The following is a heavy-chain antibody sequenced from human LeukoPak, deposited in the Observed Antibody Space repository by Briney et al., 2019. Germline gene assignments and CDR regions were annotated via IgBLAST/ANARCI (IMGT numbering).Heavy chain of an antibody. Sequence: GESLKISCKGSGYSFTSYWIGWVRQMPGKGLEWMGIIYPGDSDTRYSPSFQGQVTISADKSISTAYLQWSSLKASDTAMYYCARTTQHYYDSSGYYLGYWGQGTLVTVSS. J-gene: IGHJ4*02. CDR1: GYSFTSYW. V-gene: IGHV5-51*01. D-gene: IGHD3-22*01. CDR2: IYPGDSDT. CDR3: ARTTQHYYDSSGYYLGY.